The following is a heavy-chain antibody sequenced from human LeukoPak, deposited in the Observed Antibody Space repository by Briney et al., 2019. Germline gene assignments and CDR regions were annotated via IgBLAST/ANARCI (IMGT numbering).Heavy chain of an antibody. Sequence: SETLSLTCTVSGGSISSGGYYWSWIRQHLGKGLVWIGYIYYSGSIYYNPSLKSRVTISVDTSKNQFSLKLSSVTAADTAVYYCAREVITGPRYYYYYGMDVWGQGTTVTVSS. CDR2: IYYSGSI. CDR3: AREVITGPRYYYYYGMDV. V-gene: IGHV4-31*03. CDR1: GGSISSGGYY. J-gene: IGHJ6*02. D-gene: IGHD1-20*01.